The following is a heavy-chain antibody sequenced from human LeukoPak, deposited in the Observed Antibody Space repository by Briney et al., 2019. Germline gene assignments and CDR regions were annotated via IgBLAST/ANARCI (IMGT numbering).Heavy chain of an antibody. CDR2: ISGYNGNT. D-gene: IGHD3-22*01. J-gene: IGHJ4*02. CDR1: GYTFSSHG. Sequence: GASVKVSCKASGYTFSSHGISWVRQAPGQGLKWMGWISGYNGNTNYAQKLQGRVTMTTDTSTSTAYMELRSLRSDDTAVYYCARDAKDSSGSERIFDYWGQGTLVTVSS. CDR3: ARDAKDSSGSERIFDY. V-gene: IGHV1-18*01.